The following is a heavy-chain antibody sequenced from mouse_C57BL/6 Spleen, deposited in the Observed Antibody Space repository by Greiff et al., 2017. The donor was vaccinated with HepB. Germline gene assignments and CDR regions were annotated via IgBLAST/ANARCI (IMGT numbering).Heavy chain of an antibody. CDR3: AATVVDY. Sequence: QVQLKESGAELARPGASVKLSCKASGYTFTSYGISWVKQRTGQGLEWIGEIYPRSGNTYYNEKFKGKATLTADKSSSTAYMELRSLTSEDSAVYFCAATVVDYWGQGTTLTVSS. CDR1: GYTFTSYG. J-gene: IGHJ2*01. V-gene: IGHV1-81*01. CDR2: IYPRSGNT. D-gene: IGHD1-1*01.